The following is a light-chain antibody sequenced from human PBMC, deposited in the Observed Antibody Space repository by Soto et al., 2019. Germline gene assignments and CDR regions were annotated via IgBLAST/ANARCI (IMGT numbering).Light chain of an antibody. CDR2: GAS. CDR1: QSVSSSY. CDR3: QQYGGSIT. J-gene: IGKJ5*01. Sequence: EIVLTQSPGTLSLSPGERATLSCRASQSVSSSYLAWYQQKPGQAPRLLIYGASSRATVIPDRFSGSGFGTDFTLTISRLEPEDFAVYYCQQYGGSITFGQGTRLEIK. V-gene: IGKV3-20*01.